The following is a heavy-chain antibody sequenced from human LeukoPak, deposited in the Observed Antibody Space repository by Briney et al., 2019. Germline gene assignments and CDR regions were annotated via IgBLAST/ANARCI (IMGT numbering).Heavy chain of an antibody. J-gene: IGHJ5*02. V-gene: IGHV1-69*13. CDR3: ARDRVDRQSWFDP. CDR1: GGTFSSYA. Sequence: EASVKVSCKASGGTFSSYAISWVRQAPGQGLEWMGGIIPIFGTANYAQKFQGRVTITADESTSTAYMELSSLRSEDTAVYYCARDRVDRQSWFDPWGQGTLVTVSS. CDR2: IIPIFGTA.